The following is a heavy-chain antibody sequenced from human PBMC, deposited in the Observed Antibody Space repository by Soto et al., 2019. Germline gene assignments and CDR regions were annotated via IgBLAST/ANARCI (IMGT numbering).Heavy chain of an antibody. D-gene: IGHD3-22*01. V-gene: IGHV1-69*01. CDR2: IIPIFGTA. CDR1: GGTFSSYA. Sequence: QVPLVQSGAEVKKPGSSVKVSCKASGGTFSSYAISWVRQAPGQGLEWMGGIIPIFGTANYAQKFQGRVTITADESTSTAYMELSSLRSEDTAVYYCARGSKPKYYYDSSGYWDYFDYWGQGTLVTVSS. CDR3: ARGSKPKYYYDSSGYWDYFDY. J-gene: IGHJ4*02.